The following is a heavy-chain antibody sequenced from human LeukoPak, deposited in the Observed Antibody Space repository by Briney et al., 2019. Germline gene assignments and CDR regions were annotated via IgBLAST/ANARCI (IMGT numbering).Heavy chain of an antibody. V-gene: IGHV3-9*01. CDR1: GFTFDDYA. CDR3: ARGLGYQLLWGYFYYMDV. CDR2: ISWNSGNI. D-gene: IGHD2-2*01. Sequence: GGSLRLSCEASGFTFDDYAMHWVRQAPGKGLEWVSGISWNSGNIGYADSVKGRFTISRDNAKNSLYLQMNSLRAEDTAVYYCARGLGYQLLWGYFYYMDVWGKGTTVTVSS. J-gene: IGHJ6*03.